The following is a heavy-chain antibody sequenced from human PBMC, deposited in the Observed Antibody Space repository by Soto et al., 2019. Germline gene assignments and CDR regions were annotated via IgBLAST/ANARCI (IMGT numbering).Heavy chain of an antibody. Sequence: PSETLSLTCAVYGGSFSGYYWSWIRQPPGKGLERIGDINQSGSTNYNPSLKSRVTISVDTSKNHFSLKLTSVTAADTAVYYCARVGDSYGSAHFDYWGQGTLVTVS. CDR3: ARVGDSYGSAHFDY. CDR1: GGSFSGYY. J-gene: IGHJ4*02. CDR2: INQSGST. D-gene: IGHD5-18*01. V-gene: IGHV4-34*01.